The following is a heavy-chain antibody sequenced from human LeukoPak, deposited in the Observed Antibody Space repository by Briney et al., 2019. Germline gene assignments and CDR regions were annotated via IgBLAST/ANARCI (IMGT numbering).Heavy chain of an antibody. Sequence: ASVKVSCKASGYTFTGYYLHWVRQAPGQGLEWMGRINPNSGGTNYAQKFQVRVTMTRDTSISTAYMEVNRLRSDDTAVYYCAREFVVGATVDYWGQGTLVTVSS. CDR1: GYTFTGYY. D-gene: IGHD1-26*01. CDR3: AREFVVGATVDY. V-gene: IGHV1-2*06. J-gene: IGHJ4*02. CDR2: INPNSGGT.